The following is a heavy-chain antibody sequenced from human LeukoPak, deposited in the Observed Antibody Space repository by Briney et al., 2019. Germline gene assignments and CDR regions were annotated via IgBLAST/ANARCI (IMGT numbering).Heavy chain of an antibody. V-gene: IGHV3-21*01. CDR2: ISSSSSYI. Sequence: GGSLRLSCAASGFTFSSYSMNWVRQAPGKGLEWVSSISSSSSYIYYADSVKGRFTISRDNAKNSLYLQMNSLRAEDAAVYYCARDGIFYYFDYWGQGTLVTVSS. D-gene: IGHD1-14*01. CDR1: GFTFSSYS. J-gene: IGHJ4*02. CDR3: ARDGIFYYFDY.